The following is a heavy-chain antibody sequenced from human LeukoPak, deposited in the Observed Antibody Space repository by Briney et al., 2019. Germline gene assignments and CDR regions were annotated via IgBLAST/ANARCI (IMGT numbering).Heavy chain of an antibody. CDR1: GYTFTNYY. J-gene: IGHJ4*02. V-gene: IGHV1-46*01. CDR2: IYPSGGGS. Sequence: ASVKVSCKASGYTFTNYYMHWVRQAPGHGLVWMGIIYPSGGGSSYAQKFQGRVTMTRDTSTSTVYMELSSLTSGDTALYYCARAYSGYSIDFSGQGTLVTVSS. CDR3: ARAYSGYSIDF. D-gene: IGHD3-22*01.